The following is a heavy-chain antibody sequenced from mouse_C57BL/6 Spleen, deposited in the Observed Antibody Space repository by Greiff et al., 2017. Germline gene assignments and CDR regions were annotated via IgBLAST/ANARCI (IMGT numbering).Heavy chain of an antibody. V-gene: IGHV5-16*01. Sequence: EVKLVESEGGLVQPGSSMKLSCTASGFTFSDYYMAWVRQVPEKGLEWVANINYDGSSTYYLDSLKSRFIISRDNAKNILYLQMSSLKSEDTATYYCAREDSTVYYFDYWGQGTTLTVSS. J-gene: IGHJ2*01. D-gene: IGHD4-1*02. CDR2: INYDGSST. CDR3: AREDSTVYYFDY. CDR1: GFTFSDYY.